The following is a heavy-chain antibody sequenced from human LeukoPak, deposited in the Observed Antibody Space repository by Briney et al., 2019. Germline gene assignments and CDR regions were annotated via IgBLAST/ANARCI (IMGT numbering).Heavy chain of an antibody. CDR1: GYSFVGYG. Sequence: ASVKVSCKASGYSFVGYGITWVRQAPGQGLERMGWFNPENGNTNYAQKVQGRVTMTADTSTSTSYMELRSLRSDDTAVYYCAREHSSSWDQFDYWGQGTLVTVSS. V-gene: IGHV1-18*01. CDR3: AREHSSSWDQFDY. CDR2: FNPENGNT. D-gene: IGHD6-13*01. J-gene: IGHJ4*02.